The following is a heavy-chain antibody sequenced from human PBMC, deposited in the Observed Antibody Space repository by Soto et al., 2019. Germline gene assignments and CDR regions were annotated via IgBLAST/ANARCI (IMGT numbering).Heavy chain of an antibody. Sequence: QVQLVESGGGVVQPGRSLRLSCAASGFTFSSYGMHWVRQAPGKGLEWVAIISYDGSNKYYADSVKGRFTISRDNSKNTLYLQMTSLRPEDRDVYYCAKDLLRDLEWLLNDAFDLWGQGTMVTVSS. V-gene: IGHV3-30*18. CDR1: GFTFSSYG. CDR2: ISYDGSNK. D-gene: IGHD3-3*01. J-gene: IGHJ3*01. CDR3: AKDLLRDLEWLLNDAFDL.